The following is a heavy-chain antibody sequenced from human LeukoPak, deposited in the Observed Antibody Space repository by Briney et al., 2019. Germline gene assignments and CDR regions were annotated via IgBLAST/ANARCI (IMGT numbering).Heavy chain of an antibody. V-gene: IGHV1-18*01. CDR3: ARDYPQYRNRGYSGYGTFDY. D-gene: IGHD5-12*01. Sequence: ASVKVSCKASVYTFTKFGVSWLRQAPGQGLEWLGWFSAYNGNTNYAQNFQGRVTLTTDTSTSTAYLELTSLRSDDTAVYFCARDYPQYRNRGYSGYGTFDYWGQGTLVTVSS. J-gene: IGHJ4*02. CDR2: FSAYNGNT. CDR1: VYTFTKFG.